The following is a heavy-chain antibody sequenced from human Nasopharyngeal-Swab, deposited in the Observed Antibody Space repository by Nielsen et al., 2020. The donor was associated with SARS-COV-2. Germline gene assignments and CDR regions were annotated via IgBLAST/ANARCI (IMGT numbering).Heavy chain of an antibody. CDR2: ISASGGST. CDR3: AKDDVVRGDAFDI. J-gene: IGHJ3*02. V-gene: IGHV3-23*01. Sequence: GGSLRLSCIASGFTFNNYAMAWVRRTPGRGLQWVSGISASGGSTYYTDSVKGRFAVSRDNSRNTLYLQMHSLRVEDTALYYCAKDDVVRGDAFDIWGQGTMVTVSS. D-gene: IGHD3-10*01. CDR1: GFTFNNYA.